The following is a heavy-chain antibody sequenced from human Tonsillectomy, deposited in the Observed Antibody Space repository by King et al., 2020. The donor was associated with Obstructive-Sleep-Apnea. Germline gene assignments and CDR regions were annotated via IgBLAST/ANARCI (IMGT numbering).Heavy chain of an antibody. CDR2: ISGSGGST. D-gene: IGHD1-26*01. Sequence: EVQLVESGGGLVQPGGSLRLSCAASGFSFSSFGMSWVRQAPGRGLEWVSGISGSGGSTHYADSVKGRFTISRDNSKNTLYLQMNSLRVEDTAVYYCAKEGWKVGTTFFDYWGQGTLVTVSS. CDR3: AKEGWKVGTTFFDY. CDR1: GFSFSSFG. J-gene: IGHJ4*02. V-gene: IGHV3-23*04.